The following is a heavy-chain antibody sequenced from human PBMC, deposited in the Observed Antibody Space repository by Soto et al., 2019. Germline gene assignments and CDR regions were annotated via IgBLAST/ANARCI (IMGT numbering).Heavy chain of an antibody. CDR3: ARGKIALAVGGIFDY. CDR1: ELTFSTSW. CDR2: INTDGSDV. J-gene: IGHJ4*02. D-gene: IGHD6-19*01. Sequence: EVQLVESGGGLVQPGGSLRLSCIASELTFSTSWMHWVRQAPGKGPVWISGINTDGSDVTYAESVKGRFAASRDNAKNTLYLQMNSLRVEDPAVYFCARGKIALAVGGIFDYWGQGPLVTVSS. V-gene: IGHV3-74*03.